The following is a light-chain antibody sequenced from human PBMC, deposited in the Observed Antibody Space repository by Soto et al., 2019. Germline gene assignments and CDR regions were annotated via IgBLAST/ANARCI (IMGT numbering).Light chain of an antibody. CDR3: CSYVGTNNLL. Sequence: QSVLTQPPSASGTPGQRVTISCSGSDSNIGSNTVNWYQQVPGTAPKLLIYSNNQRPSGVPDRFSGSKSGTSASLAISGLQSEDESDYYCCSYVGTNNLLFGGGTKLTVL. CDR1: DSNIGSNT. CDR2: SNN. J-gene: IGLJ2*01. V-gene: IGLV1-44*01.